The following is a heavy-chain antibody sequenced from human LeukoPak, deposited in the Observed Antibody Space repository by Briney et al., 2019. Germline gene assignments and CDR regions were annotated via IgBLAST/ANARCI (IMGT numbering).Heavy chain of an antibody. CDR2: ISYDGNDK. Sequence: PGRSLRLSCAASGFTFNSYGMHWVRQAPGKGLEWVAVISYDGNDKFYRDSVKGRFTISRDNSKNTLYLQMNSLRAEDTAVYYCASGDYTVSPSLRTRAYFDYWGQGTLVTVSS. V-gene: IGHV3-30*03. CDR1: GFTFNSYG. J-gene: IGHJ4*02. D-gene: IGHD4-17*01. CDR3: ASGDYTVSPSLRTRAYFDY.